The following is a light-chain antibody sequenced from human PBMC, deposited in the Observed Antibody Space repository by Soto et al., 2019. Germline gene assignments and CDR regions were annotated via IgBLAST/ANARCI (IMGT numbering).Light chain of an antibody. CDR3: SSYTSINTVI. CDR2: DVI. V-gene: IGLV2-14*01. CDR1: RVDVGSYKY. Sequence: QSALTQPASMSGSPGQSITISCTGTRVDVGSYKYVSWYQQHPGKAPKLMIHDVIDRPSGISNRFSGSKSGNTASLTISGLQAEDEADYYCSSYTSINTVIFGGGTKLTVL. J-gene: IGLJ2*01.